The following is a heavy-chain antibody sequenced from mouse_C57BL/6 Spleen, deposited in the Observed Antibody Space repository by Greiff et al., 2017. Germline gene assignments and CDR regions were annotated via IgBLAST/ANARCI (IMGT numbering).Heavy chain of an antibody. D-gene: IGHD2-4*01. V-gene: IGHV5-6*02. CDR3: ASFYDYYLDY. CDR2: ISSGGSYT. CDR1: GFTFSSYG. J-gene: IGHJ2*01. Sequence: EVMLVESGGDLVKPGGSLKLSCAASGFTFSSYGMSWVRQTPDKRLEWVATISSGGSYTYYPDSVKGLFTISRDNAKNTLYLQMSSLKSEDTAMYYCASFYDYYLDYWGQGTTLTVSS.